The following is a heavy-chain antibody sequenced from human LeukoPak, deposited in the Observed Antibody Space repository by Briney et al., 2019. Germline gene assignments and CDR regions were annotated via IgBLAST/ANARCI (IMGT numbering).Heavy chain of an antibody. J-gene: IGHJ4*02. Sequence: SSETLSLTCTVSGTSISGYYWSWIRQPPGKELQWIGYIYYSGSTNYNPSLESRVTMSVDMSKSHFSLNLYSVTPADTAVYYCAEYVRNSGTYYFDYWGQGTPVTVSS. CDR3: AEYVRNSGTYYFDY. CDR1: GTSISGYY. D-gene: IGHD1-26*01. V-gene: IGHV4-59*01. CDR2: IYYSGST.